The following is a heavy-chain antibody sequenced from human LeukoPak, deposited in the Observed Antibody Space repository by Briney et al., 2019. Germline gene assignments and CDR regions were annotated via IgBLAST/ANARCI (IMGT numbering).Heavy chain of an antibody. CDR1: GGSISSYY. D-gene: IGHD3-10*01. J-gene: IGHJ6*02. CDR3: ARDRVYGMDV. V-gene: IGHV4-59*01. CDR2: IYYSGST. Sequence: SETLTLTCTVSGGSISSYYWSWIRQPPGKGLEWIGYIYYSGSTNYNPSLKSRVTISVDTSKNQFSLKLSSVTAADTAVYYCARDRVYGMDVWGQGTTVTVSS.